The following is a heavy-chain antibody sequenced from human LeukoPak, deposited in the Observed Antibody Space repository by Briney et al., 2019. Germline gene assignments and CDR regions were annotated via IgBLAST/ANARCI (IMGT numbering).Heavy chain of an antibody. D-gene: IGHD6-13*01. J-gene: IGHJ4*02. CDR1: GFTFSRYW. CDR3: ARDPEGSHGLDY. Sequence: GGSLRLSCAASGFTFSRYWMSWVRQAPGKGLEWVANIKQDGSEKYYGDSVKGRFTVSRDNAKNSLYLQMNSLRGEDTAVYYCARDPEGSHGLDYWGQGTLVTVSS. CDR2: IKQDGSEK. V-gene: IGHV3-7*01.